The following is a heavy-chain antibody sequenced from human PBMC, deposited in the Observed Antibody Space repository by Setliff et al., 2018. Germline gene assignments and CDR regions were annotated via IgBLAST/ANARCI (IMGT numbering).Heavy chain of an antibody. CDR3: ARRSGWPNWFDP. J-gene: IGHJ5*02. CDR2: IYYSGST. Sequence: PSETLSLTCTVSGGSISSSSYYWGWIRQPPGKGLEWIGSIYYSGSTYYNPSLKSRVTISVDTSKNQFSLKVSSVTAADTAVYYCARRSGWPNWFDPWGQGTLVTVSS. CDR1: GGSISSSSYY. D-gene: IGHD6-19*01. V-gene: IGHV4-39*07.